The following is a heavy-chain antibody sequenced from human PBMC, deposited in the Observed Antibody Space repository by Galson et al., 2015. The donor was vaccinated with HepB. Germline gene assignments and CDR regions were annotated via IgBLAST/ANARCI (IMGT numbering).Heavy chain of an antibody. V-gene: IGHV3-23*01. Sequence: SLRLSCAASGFTFTNFAMNWVRQAPGKGLEWVSGISGSGAGTYYADSVKGRFTISRDNSKNTLHLQMSSLRAEDTAIYYCAKDSLRDYFGSGTLWAFDVWGQGTMVTVSS. CDR1: GFTFTNFA. D-gene: IGHD3-10*01. CDR3: AKDSLRDYFGSGTLWAFDV. CDR2: ISGSGAGT. J-gene: IGHJ3*01.